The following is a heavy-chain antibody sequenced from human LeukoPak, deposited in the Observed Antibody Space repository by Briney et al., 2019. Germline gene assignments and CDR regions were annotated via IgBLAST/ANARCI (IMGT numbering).Heavy chain of an antibody. D-gene: IGHD3-22*01. V-gene: IGHV5-10-1*01. CDR3: TTPYYYDSSGSLSDAFDI. CDR2: IDPSDSYT. J-gene: IGHJ3*02. CDR1: GYIFTSYW. Sequence: GESLKISCKGSGYIFTSYWISWVRQMPGKGLEWMGRIDPSDSYTNYSPSFQGHVTISVDKSIRTAYLQWSSLKASDTAMYYCTTPYYYDSSGSLSDAFDIWGQGTMVTVSS.